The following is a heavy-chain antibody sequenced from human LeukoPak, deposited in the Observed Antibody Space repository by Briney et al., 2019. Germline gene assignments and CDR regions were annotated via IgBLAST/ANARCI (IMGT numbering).Heavy chain of an antibody. V-gene: IGHV3-30-3*01. Sequence: GGSLRLSCAASGFTFSSYAMHWVRQAPGKGLEWVAVISYDGSNKYYADSVKGRFTISRDNSKNTLYLQLNSLRVEDTAVYYCARETGLRTFDSWGQGTLVTVSS. CDR2: ISYDGSNK. D-gene: IGHD4-17*01. CDR1: GFTFSSYA. J-gene: IGHJ4*02. CDR3: ARETGLRTFDS.